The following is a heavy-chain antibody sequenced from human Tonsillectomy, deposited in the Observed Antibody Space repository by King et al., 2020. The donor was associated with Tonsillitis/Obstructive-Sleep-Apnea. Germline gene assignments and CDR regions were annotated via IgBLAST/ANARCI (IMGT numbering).Heavy chain of an antibody. CDR3: ARRVTGNTGVFDI. Sequence: LQLQESGPGLVKPSETLSLTCTVSGGSISSSIYYWGWVRQPPGKGLEWIGTIYYIGSTYYNPSLESRVTISVDTSKNQFSLNLSAVTAADTALYYCARRVTGNTGVFDIWGQGAMVTVSS. CDR2: IYYIGST. CDR1: GGSISSSIYY. J-gene: IGHJ3*02. D-gene: IGHD1-1*01. V-gene: IGHV4-39*01.